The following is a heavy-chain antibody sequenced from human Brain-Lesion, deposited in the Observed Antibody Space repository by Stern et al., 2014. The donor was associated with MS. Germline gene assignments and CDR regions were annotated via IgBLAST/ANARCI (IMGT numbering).Heavy chain of an antibody. V-gene: IGHV1-46*03. J-gene: IGHJ4*02. CDR2: INPSDGSA. CDR1: GYTFTTYY. CDR3: ARPHSFDSSGLDY. D-gene: IGHD3-22*01. Sequence: QVQLVESGAEVKKPGASVKVSCKASGYTFTTYYLHWVRQAPGQGLEWMGIINPSDGSASYTQKFHGRVTMTRDTSTSTVYMELRTLRSEDTAVYYCARPHSFDSSGLDYWGQGTLVTVSS.